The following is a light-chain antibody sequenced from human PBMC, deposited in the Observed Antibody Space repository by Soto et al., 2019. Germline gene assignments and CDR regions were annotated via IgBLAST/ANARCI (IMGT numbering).Light chain of an antibody. CDR3: QSYDSSVSKVV. V-gene: IGLV1-40*01. CDR1: SSNIGAGYD. Sequence: VLTQPPSVSGAPGQRVTISCTGSSSNIGAGYDVHWYQQLPGTAPKLLIYGNSNRPSGVPDRFSGSKSGTSASLAITGLQAEDEADYYCQSYDSSVSKVVFGGGTKVTVL. CDR2: GNS. J-gene: IGLJ2*01.